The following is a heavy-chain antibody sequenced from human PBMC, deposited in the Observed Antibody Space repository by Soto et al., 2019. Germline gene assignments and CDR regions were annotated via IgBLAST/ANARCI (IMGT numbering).Heavy chain of an antibody. D-gene: IGHD3-22*01. Sequence: KPSETLSLTCTVSGGSISSSSYYWGWIRQPPGKGLEWIGSIYYSGSTYYNPSLKSRVTISVDTSKNQFSLKLSSVTAADTAVYYCPLYYYDSSGYYSIDYWGQGTLVTVSS. CDR2: IYYSGST. V-gene: IGHV4-39*01. J-gene: IGHJ4*02. CDR1: GGSISSSSYY. CDR3: PLYYYDSSGYYSIDY.